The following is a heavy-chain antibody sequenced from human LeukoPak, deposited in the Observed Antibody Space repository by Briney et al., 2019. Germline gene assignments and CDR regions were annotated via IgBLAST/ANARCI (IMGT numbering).Heavy chain of an antibody. Sequence: GGSLRLLCAASGFTFSSYSMNWVRQAPGKGLEWVSSISSSSSYIYCADSVKGRFTISRDNAKNSLYLQMNSLRAEDTAVYYCARAPYYYDSSVDYWGQGTLVTVSS. CDR2: ISSSSSYI. CDR1: GFTFSSYS. D-gene: IGHD3-22*01. V-gene: IGHV3-21*01. J-gene: IGHJ4*02. CDR3: ARAPYYYDSSVDY.